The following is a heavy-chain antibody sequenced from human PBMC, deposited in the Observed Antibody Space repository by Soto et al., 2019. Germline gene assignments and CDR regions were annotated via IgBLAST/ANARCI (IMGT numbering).Heavy chain of an antibody. V-gene: IGHV4-4*02. Sequence: PSETLSLTCAVSGGSISSSTWWRLVRHPPGKGLEWIGEIYHSGSTNYNPSLKSRVTISVDKSKNQFSLKLSSVTAADTAVYYCARGIAAAGLSYCYYGMDVWGQGTTVTVCS. CDR3: ARGIAAAGLSYCYYGMDV. CDR1: GGSISSSTW. D-gene: IGHD6-13*01. CDR2: IYHSGST. J-gene: IGHJ6*02.